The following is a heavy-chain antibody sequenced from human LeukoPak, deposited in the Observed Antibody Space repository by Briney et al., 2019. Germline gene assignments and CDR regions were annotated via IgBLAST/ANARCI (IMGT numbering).Heavy chain of an antibody. D-gene: IGHD3-10*01. CDR3: ARDPYYYGSGSLDV. Sequence: SETLSLTCAVYGGSFSGYYWSWIRQPPGKGLEWIGEIDHSGSTNYNPSLKSRVTISVDTSKNQFSLKLSSVTAADTAVYYCARDPYYYGSGSLDVWGKGTTVTISS. CDR1: GGSFSGYY. J-gene: IGHJ6*04. V-gene: IGHV4-34*01. CDR2: IDHSGST.